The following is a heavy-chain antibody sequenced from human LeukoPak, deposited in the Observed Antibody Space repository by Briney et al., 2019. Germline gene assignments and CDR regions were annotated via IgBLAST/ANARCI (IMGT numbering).Heavy chain of an antibody. V-gene: IGHV3-30*04. CDR2: ISKDAGHE. J-gene: IGHJ4*01. CDR3: ARELNTSSSGWYDTFDH. D-gene: IGHD6-19*01. Sequence: GGSLRLSCAASGVTFTEYALQWVRQSPAKGLEWVAVISKDAGHEFYADSVKDRFTVSRDNSMDTVTLLMNSLTPDDTAVYYYARELNTSSSGWYDTFDHWGHGTLVTVSS. CDR1: GVTFTEYA.